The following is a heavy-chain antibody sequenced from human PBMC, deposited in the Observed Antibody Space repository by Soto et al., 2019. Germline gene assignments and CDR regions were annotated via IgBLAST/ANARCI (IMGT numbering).Heavy chain of an antibody. V-gene: IGHV4-31*03. CDR2: IYYSGST. CDR1: GGSISSGGYY. J-gene: IGHJ5*02. Sequence: LSLTCTVSGGSISSGGYYWSWIRQHPGKGLEWIGYIYYSGSTYYNPSLKSRVTISVDTSKNQFSLKLSSVTAADTAVYYCAVQSTYYYGSGSLNWFDPWGQGTLVTVSS. CDR3: AVQSTYYYGSGSLNWFDP. D-gene: IGHD3-10*01.